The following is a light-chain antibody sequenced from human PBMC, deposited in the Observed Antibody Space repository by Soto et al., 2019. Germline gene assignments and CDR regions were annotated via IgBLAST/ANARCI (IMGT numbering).Light chain of an antibody. V-gene: IGLV2-14*01. CDR3: ASYTSSTTLGVV. J-gene: IGLJ3*02. Sequence: QSALTQPASVSGSPGQSITIPCTGTNSDVGVYYYVSWYQQHPGKVPKLMIYDVRNRPSGVSDRFSGSKSGNTASLTISGLQAEDEAEYYCASYTSSTTLGVVFGGGTKLTVL. CDR1: NSDVGVYYY. CDR2: DVR.